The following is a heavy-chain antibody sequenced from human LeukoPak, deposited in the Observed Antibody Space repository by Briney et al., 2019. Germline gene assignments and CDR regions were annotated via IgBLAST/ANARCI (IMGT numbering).Heavy chain of an antibody. Sequence: PGGSLRLSRADSGFTVCSNYISWVRQAPGKGLEWVSGISGSGGSTLYADSVKGRFTISRDNSKKTVYLQMNSLRAEDTAVYYCAKDRVAHFFYWYFDLWARGTLVTVSS. CDR1: GFTVCSNY. D-gene: IGHD5-12*01. V-gene: IGHV3-23*01. CDR2: ISGSGGST. CDR3: AKDRVAHFFYWYFDL. J-gene: IGHJ2*01.